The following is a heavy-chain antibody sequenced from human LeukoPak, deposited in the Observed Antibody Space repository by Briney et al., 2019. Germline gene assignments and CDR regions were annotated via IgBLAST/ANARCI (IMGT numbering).Heavy chain of an antibody. V-gene: IGHV4-59*08. CDR2: IYYSGST. J-gene: IGHJ1*01. Sequence: TTSETLSLTCTVSGGSISSYYWSWVRQPPGKGLEWIGYIYYSGSTNYNPSLKSRVTISVDTSKNQFSLKLSSVTAADTAVYYCAGHCSGGSCYSGMGYFQHWGQGTLVTVSS. D-gene: IGHD2-15*01. CDR1: GGSISSYY. CDR3: AGHCSGGSCYSGMGYFQH.